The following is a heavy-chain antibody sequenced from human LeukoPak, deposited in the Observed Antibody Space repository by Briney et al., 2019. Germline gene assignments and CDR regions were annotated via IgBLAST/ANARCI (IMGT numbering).Heavy chain of an antibody. Sequence: GGSLRLSCAASGFTFSNYAMSWVRQAPGKGLEWVSGISGSGGSTYYADSVKGRFTISRDNSKNTLYVQMNSLRAEDTAVYYCAKTSTSWYGDYWGQGTLVTVSS. CDR3: AKTSTSWYGDY. J-gene: IGHJ4*02. D-gene: IGHD6-13*01. V-gene: IGHV3-23*01. CDR1: GFTFSNYA. CDR2: ISGSGGST.